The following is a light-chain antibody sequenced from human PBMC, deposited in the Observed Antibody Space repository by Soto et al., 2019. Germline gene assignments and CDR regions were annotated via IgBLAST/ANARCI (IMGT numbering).Light chain of an antibody. CDR1: QSVSSN. V-gene: IGKV3-15*01. CDR2: GAS. CDR3: QEYNNWPYT. J-gene: IGKJ2*01. Sequence: EIVMTQSPATLAVSPGERAALSGRASQSVSSNFAWYQQKPGQAPRLLISGASSKATGTRARVSCSGSGTEFTLTISSLQSEDFAVYYCQEYNNWPYTFGLGTKLEMK.